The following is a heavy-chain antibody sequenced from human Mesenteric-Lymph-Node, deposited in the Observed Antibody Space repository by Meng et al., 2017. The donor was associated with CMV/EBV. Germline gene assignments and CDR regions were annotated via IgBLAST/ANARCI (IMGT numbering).Heavy chain of an antibody. CDR2: SIPIFGTT. J-gene: IGHJ5*02. D-gene: IGHD1-1*01. CDR3: AREVGVQNWNDEKWFDP. Sequence: FRTYGITCVRQAPGQGLEWMGGSIPIFGTTKSAQKFRDRVTISTDDSSNTAYMELNSLTSDDTAVYYCAREVGVQNWNDEKWFDPWGQGTLVTVSS. CDR1: FRTYG. V-gene: IGHV1-69*05.